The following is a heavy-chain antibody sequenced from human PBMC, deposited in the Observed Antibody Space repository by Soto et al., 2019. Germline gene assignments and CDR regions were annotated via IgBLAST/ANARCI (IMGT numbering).Heavy chain of an antibody. J-gene: IGHJ5*02. Sequence: GGSLRLSCAASGFTFSSYGMHWVRQAPGKGLEWVAVIWYDGSNKYYADSVKGRFTISRDNSKNTLYLQMNSLRAEDTAVYYCARDGGRSSGWWFDPWGQGTLVTVSS. D-gene: IGHD3-10*01. CDR2: IWYDGSNK. CDR1: GFTFSSYG. CDR3: ARDGGRSSGWWFDP. V-gene: IGHV3-33*01.